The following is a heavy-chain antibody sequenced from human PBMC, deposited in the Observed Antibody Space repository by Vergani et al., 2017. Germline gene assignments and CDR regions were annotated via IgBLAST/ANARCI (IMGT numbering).Heavy chain of an antibody. J-gene: IGHJ4*02. V-gene: IGHV4-30-2*01. Sequence: QLQLQESGSGLVKPSQTLSLTCAVSGGSISSGGYSWSWIRQPPGKGLEWIGYIYHSGSTYYNPSLKSRVTISVDRSKNQFSLKLSSVTAADTAVDYCASSGTYYYDSSGYQFDYWGQGTLVSVSS. CDR1: GGSISSGGYS. CDR3: ASSGTYYYDSSGYQFDY. CDR2: IYHSGST. D-gene: IGHD3-22*01.